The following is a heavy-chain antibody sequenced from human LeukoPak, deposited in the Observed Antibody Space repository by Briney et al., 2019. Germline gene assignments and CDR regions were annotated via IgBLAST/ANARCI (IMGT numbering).Heavy chain of an antibody. CDR3: ARGAYYYDSSGYSSPHFDY. CDR2: INHSGST. J-gene: IGHJ4*02. V-gene: IGHV4-34*01. D-gene: IGHD3-22*01. CDR1: GGSFSGYY. Sequence: SETLSLTCAVYGGSFSGYYWSWTRQPPGKGLEWMGEINHSGSTNYNPSLKSRVTISVDTSKNQFSLKLSSVTAADTAVYYCARGAYYYDSSGYSSPHFDYWGQGTLVTVSS.